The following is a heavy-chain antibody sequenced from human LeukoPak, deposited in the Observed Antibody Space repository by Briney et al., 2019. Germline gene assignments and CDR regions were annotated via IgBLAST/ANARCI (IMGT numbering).Heavy chain of an antibody. D-gene: IGHD6-6*01. CDR3: SSSPGGYYMDV. CDR1: GFTFGDYA. Sequence: PGGSLRLSCTASGFTFGDYAMSWFRQAPGKGLEWVGFIRSKAYGGTTEYAASVKGRFTISRDDSKSIAYLQMNSLKTEDTAVYYSSSSPGGYYMDVWGKGTTVTVSS. CDR2: IRSKAYGGTT. J-gene: IGHJ6*03. V-gene: IGHV3-49*03.